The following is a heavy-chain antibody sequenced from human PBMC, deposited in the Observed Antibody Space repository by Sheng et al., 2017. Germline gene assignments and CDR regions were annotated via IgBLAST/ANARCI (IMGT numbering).Heavy chain of an antibody. CDR1: GFNFRSYA. D-gene: IGHD4-4*01. V-gene: IGHV3-33*08. J-gene: IGHJ3*02. Sequence: QVQLVESGGGVVQPGTSLRLSCAASGFNFRSYAIHWVRQAPGKGLEWVSIIWSNEITKYYIDSVKGRFTISRDNSKNTLYLEMSSLRAEDTALYYCARGYSSNSGAFDIW. CDR2: IWSNEITK. CDR3: ARGYSSNSGAFDI.